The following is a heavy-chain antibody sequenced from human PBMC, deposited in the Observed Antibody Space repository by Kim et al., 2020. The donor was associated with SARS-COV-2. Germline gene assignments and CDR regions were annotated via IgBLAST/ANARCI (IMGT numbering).Heavy chain of an antibody. CDR2: ISGDGDRT. D-gene: IGHD1-7*01. Sequence: GGSLRLSCAASGFTFNNYAMNWVRQAPGKGLEWVSAISGDGDRTYYADSVKGRFTISRDNSKNTVYLQMNSLRADDTAVYYCAKDTRGTRVRGFDYWGQG. V-gene: IGHV3-23*01. J-gene: IGHJ4*02. CDR3: AKDTRGTRVRGFDY. CDR1: GFTFNNYA.